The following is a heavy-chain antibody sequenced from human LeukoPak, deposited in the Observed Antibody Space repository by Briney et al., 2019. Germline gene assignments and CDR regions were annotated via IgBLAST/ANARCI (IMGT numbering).Heavy chain of an antibody. CDR3: ARDDSSGYYYDY. D-gene: IGHD3-22*01. J-gene: IGHJ4*02. CDR1: GFTFSNYW. V-gene: IGHV3-74*01. Sequence: GGSLRLSCAASGFTFSNYWMHWVRQAPGKGLVWVSRIKSDGSRTDYADSVKGRFTISRDNAKNSLYLQMNSLRAEDTAVYYCARDDSSGYYYDYWGQGTLVTVSS. CDR2: IKSDGSRT.